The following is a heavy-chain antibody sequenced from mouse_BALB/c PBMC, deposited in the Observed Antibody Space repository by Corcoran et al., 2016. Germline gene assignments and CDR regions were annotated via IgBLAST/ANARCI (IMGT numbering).Heavy chain of an antibody. V-gene: IGHV14-3*02. CDR3: ANWDWYFDV. Sequence: EVQLKQSGAELVKPGASVKLSCTTSGLNIKDTYMHWVKQRPEQGLAWIGRIDPANGNTKYDPKFQGKATITADTSSNTAYLQLSSLTSEDTAVYYCANWDWYFDVLGAGTTVTVSS. CDR2: IDPANGNT. CDR1: GLNIKDTY. D-gene: IGHD4-1*01. J-gene: IGHJ1*01.